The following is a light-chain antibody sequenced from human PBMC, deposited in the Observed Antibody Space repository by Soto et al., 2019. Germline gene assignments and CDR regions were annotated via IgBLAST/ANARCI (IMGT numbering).Light chain of an antibody. J-gene: IGKJ4*01. CDR3: QQYNTWPPLT. CDR2: GAS. CDR1: QSVSSN. Sequence: EILMTQSPATLSVSPGERATLSCRASQSVSSNLAWYQQKPGQTPRLLIYGASTRATGIPARFSGSGSGTEFTLTISSLQSEDFAVYYWQQYNTWPPLTFGGGTKVEIK. V-gene: IGKV3-15*01.